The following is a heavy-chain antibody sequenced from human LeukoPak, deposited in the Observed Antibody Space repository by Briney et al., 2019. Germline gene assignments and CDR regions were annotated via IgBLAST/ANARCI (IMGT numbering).Heavy chain of an antibody. D-gene: IGHD3-10*01. CDR1: GFTFSSYW. CDR2: IYYSGST. CDR3: ARGPGSRYLDY. V-gene: IGHV4-59*01. J-gene: IGHJ4*02. Sequence: GSLRLSCAASGFTFSSYWMNWIRQPPGKGLEWIGSIYYSGSTKYNPSLERRISISVDTSKNQFSLRLSSVTAADRAVYYCARGPGSRYLDYWGQGILVTVSS.